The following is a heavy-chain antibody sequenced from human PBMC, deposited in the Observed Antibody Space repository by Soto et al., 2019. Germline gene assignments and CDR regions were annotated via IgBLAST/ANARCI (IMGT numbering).Heavy chain of an antibody. CDR1: GFTFTTSG. J-gene: IGHJ5*01. CDR3: ARAVGDPSGWLDS. V-gene: IGHV3-23*01. D-gene: IGHD3-3*01. Sequence: PGGSLRLSCAASGFTFTTSGMTWVRQSPGRGLQRVSRISATGGLKYYADSVQGRLTISRDKSKNTHYLQMDNLRDEDTAISYGARAVGDPSGWLDSWGQGTQVTVSS. CDR2: ISATGGLK.